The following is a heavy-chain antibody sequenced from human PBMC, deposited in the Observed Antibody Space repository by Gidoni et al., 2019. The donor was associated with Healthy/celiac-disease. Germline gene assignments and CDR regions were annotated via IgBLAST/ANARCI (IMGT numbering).Heavy chain of an antibody. Sequence: EVQLVESGGGLVKPGGSLRLSCAASGFTFSSYSMNWVRQAPGKGLEWVSSISSSSSYIYYADSVKGRFTISRDNAKNSLYLQMNSLRAEDTAVYYCARRMMVRGPEVVFDYWGQGTLVTVSS. V-gene: IGHV3-21*01. CDR1: GFTFSSYS. CDR3: ARRMMVRGPEVVFDY. J-gene: IGHJ4*02. CDR2: ISSSSSYI. D-gene: IGHD3-10*01.